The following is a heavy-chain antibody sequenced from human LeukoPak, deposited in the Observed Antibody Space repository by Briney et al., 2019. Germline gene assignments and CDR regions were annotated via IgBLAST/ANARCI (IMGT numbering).Heavy chain of an antibody. CDR3: AGASPTHTVALDY. Sequence: PGESLKISCKGSGYSFTSYWIGWVRQMPGKGLEWMGIIYPGDSDTRYSPSFQGQVTISADKSISTAYLQWSSLKASDTAMYYCAGASPTHTVALDYWGQGTLVTVSS. J-gene: IGHJ4*02. V-gene: IGHV5-51*01. CDR1: GYSFTSYW. D-gene: IGHD4-23*01. CDR2: IYPGDSDT.